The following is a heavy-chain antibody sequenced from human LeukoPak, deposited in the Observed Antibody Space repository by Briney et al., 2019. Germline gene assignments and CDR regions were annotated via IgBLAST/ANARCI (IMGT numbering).Heavy chain of an antibody. CDR1: GFTFSSYA. V-gene: IGHV3-23*01. Sequence: PGGSLRLSCAASGFTFSSYAMSWVRQAPGKGLEWVSSISGSGDSTYYADSGKGRFTISRDNSKNTLYLQMNSLRAEDTAVYYCAKERSLGVAAASNYWGQGALVTVSS. J-gene: IGHJ4*02. D-gene: IGHD6-13*01. CDR3: AKERSLGVAAASNY. CDR2: ISGSGDST.